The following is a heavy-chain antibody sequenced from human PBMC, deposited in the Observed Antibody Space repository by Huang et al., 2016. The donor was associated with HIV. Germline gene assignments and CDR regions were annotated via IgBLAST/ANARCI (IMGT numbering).Heavy chain of an antibody. Sequence: EVQLVQSGAEVKKPGESLKISCKGSGYSFTNYWIGWVRQMPGKGMEWMGISYPDDADTRYSRSSEGQVTISVDKSVTTAYLQWRSLKASDTAIYYCTTYSVSSRYFDYWGQGTLVIVSS. CDR2: SYPDDADT. V-gene: IGHV5-51*01. J-gene: IGHJ4*02. D-gene: IGHD1-26*01. CDR3: TTYSVSSRYFDY. CDR1: GYSFTNYW.